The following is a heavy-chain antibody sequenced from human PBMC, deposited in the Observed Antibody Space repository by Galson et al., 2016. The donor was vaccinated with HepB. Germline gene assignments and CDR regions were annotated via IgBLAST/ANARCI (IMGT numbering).Heavy chain of an antibody. V-gene: IGHV1-2*06. J-gene: IGHJ4*02. D-gene: IGHD5-24*01. CDR3: AREARRDGYNLDY. CDR1: GYTFTVYY. Sequence: VKVSCKASGYTFTVYYIQWVRQAPGQGLEWMGRINPNSGGTNYPQRFQGRVNMTRDTSINTVYMELTSLRSDDTAVYYCAREARRDGYNLDYWGQGTLVTVSS. CDR2: INPNSGGT.